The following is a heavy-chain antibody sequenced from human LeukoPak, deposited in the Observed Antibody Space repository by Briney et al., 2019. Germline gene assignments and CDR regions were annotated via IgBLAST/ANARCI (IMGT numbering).Heavy chain of an antibody. V-gene: IGHV4-39*07. D-gene: IGHD1-14*01. Sequence: SETLSLTCTVYGGSLGTHYWTWIRQPPGKGLEWIGSIYYSGSTYYNPSLKSRVTISVDTPKNQFSLKLSSVTAADTAVYYCARVRGYNDYYFDYWGQGTLVTVSS. CDR2: IYYSGST. CDR1: GGSLGTHY. J-gene: IGHJ4*02. CDR3: ARVRGYNDYYFDY.